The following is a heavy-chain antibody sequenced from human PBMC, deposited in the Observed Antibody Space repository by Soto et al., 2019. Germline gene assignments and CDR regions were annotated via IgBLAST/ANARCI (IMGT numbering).Heavy chain of an antibody. J-gene: IGHJ4*02. CDR3: AGQMPNYYDSSGYYYYAPYFDY. CDR2: IYYSGST. Sequence: PSETLSLTCTVSGGSISSSSYYWGWIRQPPGKGLEWIGSIYYSGSTYYNPSLKSRVTISVDTSKNQFSLKLSSVTAADTAVYYCAGQMPNYYDSSGYYYYAPYFDYWGQGTLVTVSS. D-gene: IGHD3-22*01. CDR1: GGSISSSSYY. V-gene: IGHV4-39*01.